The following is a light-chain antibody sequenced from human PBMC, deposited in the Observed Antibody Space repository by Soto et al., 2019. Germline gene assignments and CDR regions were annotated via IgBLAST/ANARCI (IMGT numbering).Light chain of an antibody. V-gene: IGKV1-39*01. CDR2: AAS. Sequence: DIQMTQSPSSLSASVGDRVTITCRASQSISGYLNWYQQKPGKAPKLLIYAASSFQSGVPSRFGGSGSGTDFTLTISSLQPEDFATYYCQQSYSTLYTFGQGTKLEIK. CDR1: QSISGY. J-gene: IGKJ2*01. CDR3: QQSYSTLYT.